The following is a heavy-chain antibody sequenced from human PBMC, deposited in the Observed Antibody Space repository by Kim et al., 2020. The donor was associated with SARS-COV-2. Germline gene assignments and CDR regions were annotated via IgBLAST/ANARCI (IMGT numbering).Heavy chain of an antibody. CDR3: AKAWSNFDN. D-gene: IGHD2-15*01. CDR2: GRET. V-gene: IGHV3-7*01. J-gene: IGHJ4*02. Sequence: GRETFYRDSLKGRITISRDNAKNSLYLQMNSLRVEDTAIYYCAKAWSNFDNWGQGTLVTVSS.